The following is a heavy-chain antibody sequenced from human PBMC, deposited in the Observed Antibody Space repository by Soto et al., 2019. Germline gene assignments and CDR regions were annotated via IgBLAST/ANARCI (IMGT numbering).Heavy chain of an antibody. V-gene: IGHV1-3*01. CDR1: GYTFTSYG. D-gene: IGHD3-22*01. CDR2: INADNGNT. Sequence: ASVKVSCKASGYTFTSYGISWVRQAPGQRLEWMGWINADNGNTKYSQKFQGRVTITRDTSASTAYMELSSLRSEDTAVYYCARVNTMIVVVLGYWGQGTLVTVSS. J-gene: IGHJ4*02. CDR3: ARVNTMIVVVLGY.